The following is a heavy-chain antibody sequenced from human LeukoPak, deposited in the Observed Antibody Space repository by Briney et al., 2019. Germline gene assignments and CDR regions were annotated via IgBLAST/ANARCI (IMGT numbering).Heavy chain of an antibody. CDR3: AREGRKWESFDY. CDR2: IKQDGSEK. Sequence: PGVYLRLSCAASGFTFSSYWMSWVRQAPGKGLEWVANIKQDGSEKYYVDSVKGRFTISRDNAKNSLYLQMNSLRAEDTAVYYCAREGRKWESFDYWGQGTLVTVSS. CDR1: GFTFSSYW. D-gene: IGHD1-26*01. J-gene: IGHJ4*02. V-gene: IGHV3-7*01.